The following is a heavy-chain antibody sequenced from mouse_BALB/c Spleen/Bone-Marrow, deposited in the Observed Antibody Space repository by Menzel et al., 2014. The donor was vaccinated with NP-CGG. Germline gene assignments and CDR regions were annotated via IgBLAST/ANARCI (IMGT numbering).Heavy chain of an antibody. CDR1: GFTFSTYG. V-gene: IGHV5-6*01. CDR3: ARDTMITYYYAMDY. CDR2: ISSGGGYT. D-gene: IGHD2-4*01. J-gene: IGHJ4*01. Sequence: EVHLVESGGDLVKPGGSLKLSCAASGFTFSTYGMSWVRQTPDKRLEWVATISSGGGYTYYPDSVKGRFTISRENAKNTLYLQMSSLKSEDTAMYYCARDTMITYYYAMDYWGQGTSVTVSS.